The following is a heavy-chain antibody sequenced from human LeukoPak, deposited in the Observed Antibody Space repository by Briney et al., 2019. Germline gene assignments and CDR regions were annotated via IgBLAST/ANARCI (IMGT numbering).Heavy chain of an antibody. J-gene: IGHJ4*02. CDR3: ARGAPYYCSGGSCYHTRSFDY. CDR2: IYYSGST. D-gene: IGHD2-15*01. Sequence: PSETLSLTCTVSGGSISSSSYYWGWIRQPPGKGLEWIGSIYYSGSTYYNPSLKSRVTISVDTSKNQFSLKLSSVTAADTAVYYCARGAPYYCSGGSCYHTRSFDYWGQGTLVTVSS. CDR1: GGSISSSSYY. V-gene: IGHV4-39*01.